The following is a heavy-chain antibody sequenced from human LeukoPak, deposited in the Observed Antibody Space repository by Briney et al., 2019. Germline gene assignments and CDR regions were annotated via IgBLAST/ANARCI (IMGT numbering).Heavy chain of an antibody. V-gene: IGHV5-51*01. Sequence: GESLKFSCKSAGDRFTSYWIGWVRQMPGKGLEWMGIIHPEDSETLYSPSLQGQVTISADNSINTVYLQWSRLKASDTAMYYCGRRGYSGYGLVDDWGQGTLVTVSS. D-gene: IGHD5-12*01. CDR1: GDRFTSYW. CDR3: GRRGYSGYGLVDD. CDR2: IHPEDSET. J-gene: IGHJ4*02.